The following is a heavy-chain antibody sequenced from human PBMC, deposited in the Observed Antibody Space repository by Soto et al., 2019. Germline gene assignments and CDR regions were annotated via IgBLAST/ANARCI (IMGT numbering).Heavy chain of an antibody. CDR3: ARSAPPIDS. CDR1: GYIFTSYV. Sequence: QVQLVQSGAEVKKPGASVKVSCKASGYIFTSYVMEWMRQAPGQRLEWMGWINAGNGNTKYSQKFQGRVTITRDTPANTAYRGLSSLRSEDRAVYYCARSAPPIDSWGQGTRVIVSS. J-gene: IGHJ4*02. CDR2: INAGNGNT. V-gene: IGHV1-3*01.